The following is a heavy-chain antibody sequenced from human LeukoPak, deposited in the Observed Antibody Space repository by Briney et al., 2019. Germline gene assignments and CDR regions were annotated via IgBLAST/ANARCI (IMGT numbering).Heavy chain of an antibody. J-gene: IGHJ4*02. D-gene: IGHD4-17*01. V-gene: IGHV1-24*01. Sequence: ASVTVSCKVSGNTLIALSMHWVRQAPGEGLEWMGGFDPEDGETIYTQKFQGRVTMTEDTSTDTAYMELSSLRSEDTAVYYCTTHIDYGSHFDYWGQGTLVTVSS. CDR2: FDPEDGET. CDR1: GNTLIALS. CDR3: TTHIDYGSHFDY.